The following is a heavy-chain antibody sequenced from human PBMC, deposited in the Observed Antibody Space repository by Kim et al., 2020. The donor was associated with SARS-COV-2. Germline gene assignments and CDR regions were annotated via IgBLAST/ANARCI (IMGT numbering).Heavy chain of an antibody. J-gene: IGHJ4*02. CDR3: TRKQPSFDY. D-gene: IGHD6-13*01. CDR1: GFTFGDYA. Sequence: GGSLRLFCTASGFTFGDYAMSWFRQAPGKGLEWVGFISSQAYGGTTEYASSVKGRFTISRDDSKSIAYLQMNSLKTEETAVYYCTRKQPSFDYWGQGTLVTVSS. V-gene: IGHV3-49*03. CDR2: ISSQAYGGTT.